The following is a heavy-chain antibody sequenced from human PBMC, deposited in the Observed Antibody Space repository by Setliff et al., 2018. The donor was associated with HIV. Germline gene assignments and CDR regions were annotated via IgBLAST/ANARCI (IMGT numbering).Heavy chain of an antibody. J-gene: IGHJ4*02. CDR3: AGSGWSQLDY. V-gene: IGHV1-69*10. CDR1: GGTFSSYA. Sequence: GASVKVSCKASGGTFSSYAISWVRQAPGQGLEWMGGFIPLPRIANYPQKFQGRVTITADESMSTAYMELSGLRSDDTAVYYCAGSGWSQLDYWGQGTLVTVSS. CDR2: FIPLPRIA. D-gene: IGHD6-19*01.